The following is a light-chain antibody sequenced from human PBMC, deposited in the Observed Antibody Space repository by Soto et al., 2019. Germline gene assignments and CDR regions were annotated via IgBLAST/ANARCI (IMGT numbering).Light chain of an antibody. CDR3: TSFTNTNTWV. CDR1: SSDIGAYNF. Sequence: QSVLTQPASVSGSPGQSITISCTGTSSDIGAYNFVSWFQHPPGKAPKLMIYEVTNRPSGVSDRFSGSKSGNTASLTISGLQAEDEADYYCTSFTNTNTWVFGGGTKLTVL. CDR2: EVT. J-gene: IGLJ3*02. V-gene: IGLV2-14*01.